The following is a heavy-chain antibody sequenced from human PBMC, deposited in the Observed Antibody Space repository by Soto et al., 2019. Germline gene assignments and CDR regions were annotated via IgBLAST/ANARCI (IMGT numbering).Heavy chain of an antibody. V-gene: IGHV3-30*18. CDR1: GFTFSSYG. Sequence: PGGSLRLSCAASGFTFSSYGMHWVRQAPGKGLEWVAVISNYGSNKYSAASVKGRFIISRDNSKNTLYLQMNSLSAEDTAVYYCAKESGRGSAGDCFDYWGQGTLVTVSS. CDR2: ISNYGSNK. D-gene: IGHD2-15*01. CDR3: AKESGRGSAGDCFDY. J-gene: IGHJ4*02.